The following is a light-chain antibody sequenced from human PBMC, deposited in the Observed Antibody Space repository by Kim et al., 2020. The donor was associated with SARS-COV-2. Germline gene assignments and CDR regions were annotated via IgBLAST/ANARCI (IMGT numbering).Light chain of an antibody. Sequence: YNFVSWFQQHPGKAPKLVIYDVTKRPSGVSNRFSGSKSGNTAYLTISGLQAEDEADYYCSSSTPNTTPLFGGGTQLTVL. CDR3: SSSTPNTTPL. V-gene: IGLV2-14*03. J-gene: IGLJ2*01. CDR2: DVT. CDR1: YNF.